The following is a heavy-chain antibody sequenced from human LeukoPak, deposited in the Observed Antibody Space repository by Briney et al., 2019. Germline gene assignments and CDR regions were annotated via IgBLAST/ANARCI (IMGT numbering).Heavy chain of an antibody. J-gene: IGHJ4*02. CDR2: ISNNGGYT. CDR3: AKQLGYCSDGSCYFPY. CDR1: GFTFSSSA. D-gene: IGHD2-15*01. V-gene: IGHV3-23*01. Sequence: GGSLRLSCAASGFTFSSSAMSWVRQAPGKGLEWVSAISNNGGYTYYADSVQGWFTISRDNSKSTLCLQMNSLRAEDTAVYYCAKQLGYCSDGSCYFPYWGQGTLVTVSS.